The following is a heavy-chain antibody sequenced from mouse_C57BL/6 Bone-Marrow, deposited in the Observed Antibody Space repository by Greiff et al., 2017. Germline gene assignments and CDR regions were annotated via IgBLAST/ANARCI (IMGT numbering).Heavy chain of an antibody. V-gene: IGHV3-6*01. Sequence: EVKLQESGPGLVKPSQSLSLTCSVTGYSITSGYYWNWIRQFPGNKLERMGYINYDGSINYNPSLKNRISITRDTSKNKFFLKLNSVTTEDTATYYCARRGCNSYYFDYWGQGTTLTVSS. J-gene: IGHJ2*01. CDR3: ARRGCNSYYFDY. D-gene: IGHD2-1*01. CDR2: INYDGSI. CDR1: GYSITSGYY.